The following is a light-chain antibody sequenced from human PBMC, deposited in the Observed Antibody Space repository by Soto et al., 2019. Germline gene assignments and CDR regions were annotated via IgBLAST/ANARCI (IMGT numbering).Light chain of an antibody. CDR2: DVN. V-gene: IGLV2-11*01. CDR1: SSDVGGYNY. CDR3: CSYAGSYTYV. Sequence: QSALTQPRSVSGSTGQSVTISCTGSSSDVGGYNYVSWYQQHPGKAPKLMIYDVNKRPSGVPDRFSGSKSGNTASLTISGLQAEDAADYYCCSYAGSYTYVFGTGTKLTVL. J-gene: IGLJ1*01.